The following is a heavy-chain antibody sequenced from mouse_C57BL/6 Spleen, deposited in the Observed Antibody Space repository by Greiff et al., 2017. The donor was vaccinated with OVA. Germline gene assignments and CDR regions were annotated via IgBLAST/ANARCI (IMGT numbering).Heavy chain of an antibody. CDR2: IYPGDGDT. J-gene: IGHJ3*01. CDR3: AREDYYGSSHPAWFAY. Sequence: VQLQQSGPELVKPGASVKISCKASGYAFSSSWMNWVKQRPGKGLEWIGRIYPGDGDTNYNGKFKGKATLTADKSSSTAYMQLSSLTSEDSAVYYCAREDYYGSSHPAWFAYWGQGTLVTVSA. V-gene: IGHV1-82*01. CDR1: GYAFSSSW. D-gene: IGHD1-1*01.